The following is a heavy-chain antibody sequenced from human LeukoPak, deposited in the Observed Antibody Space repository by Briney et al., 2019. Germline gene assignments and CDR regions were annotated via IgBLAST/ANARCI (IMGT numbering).Heavy chain of an antibody. J-gene: IGHJ3*02. Sequence: SETLSLTCTVSGGSISSYYWSWIRQPPGKGLEWIGYIYYSGSTNYNPSLKSRVTISVDTSKNQFSLELSSVTAADTAVYYCASGQYYYDSSGYYDDAFDIWGQGTMVTVSS. CDR3: ASGQYYYDSSGYYDDAFDI. V-gene: IGHV4-59*08. CDR1: GGSISSYY. CDR2: IYYSGST. D-gene: IGHD3-22*01.